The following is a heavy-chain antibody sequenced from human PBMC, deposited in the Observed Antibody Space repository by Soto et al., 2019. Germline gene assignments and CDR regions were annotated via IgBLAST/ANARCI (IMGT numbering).Heavy chain of an antibody. CDR2: IYYSGIT. J-gene: IGHJ4*02. Sequence: QVQLQESGPGLVKPSETLSLTCTVSGASISSYYWSWIRQPPGKGLEWIGYIYYSGITNYNPSLKSRVTISVDTSKNQFSLNLSAVTAADTAVYYCASEATVVTDWGQGTLVTVSS. CDR3: ASEATVVTD. CDR1: GASISSYY. D-gene: IGHD2-15*01. V-gene: IGHV4-59*01.